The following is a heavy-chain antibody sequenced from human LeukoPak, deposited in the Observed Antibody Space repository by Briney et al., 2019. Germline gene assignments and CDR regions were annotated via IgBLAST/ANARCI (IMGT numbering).Heavy chain of an antibody. CDR3: ARDLLW. Sequence: SETLSLTCTVSGGSISSYYWSWIRQPAGKGLEWIGHIYPGGTTSYNPSLKSRVTMSVDTSKNQFSLRLTSVIAADTAVYHCARDLLWWGQGTLVTVSS. J-gene: IGHJ4*02. CDR1: GGSISSYY. D-gene: IGHD2-21*01. V-gene: IGHV4-4*07. CDR2: IYPGGTT.